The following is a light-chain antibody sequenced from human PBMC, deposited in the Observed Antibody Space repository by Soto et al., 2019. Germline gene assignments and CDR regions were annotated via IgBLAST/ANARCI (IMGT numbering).Light chain of an antibody. J-gene: IGKJ4*01. CDR2: GAS. V-gene: IGKV3D-15*01. CDR1: QSIYDK. Sequence: EIVMTQSPATLSVSPGERVSLSCRASQSIYDKLAWYQQKPGQAPRLLIYGASTRPTGIPDRFSGSGSGTEFSLTISSLQSEDFAVYYCQQYDSWPLTFGGGTKVDIK. CDR3: QQYDSWPLT.